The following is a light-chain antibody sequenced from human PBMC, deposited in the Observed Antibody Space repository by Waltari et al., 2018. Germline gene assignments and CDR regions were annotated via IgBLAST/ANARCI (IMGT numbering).Light chain of an antibody. CDR1: SSDVGGYNY. CDR3: ISYSSSTTLGV. Sequence: QSALTQPASVSGSPGQSIPISCTCSSSDVGGYNYASWYQQHPRKAPKLMIYDVSNRPSGVSNRFSGSKSGNTASLTISWLLAEDEADYYCISYSSSTTLGVFGGGTKLTVL. CDR2: DVS. J-gene: IGLJ2*01. V-gene: IGLV2-14*03.